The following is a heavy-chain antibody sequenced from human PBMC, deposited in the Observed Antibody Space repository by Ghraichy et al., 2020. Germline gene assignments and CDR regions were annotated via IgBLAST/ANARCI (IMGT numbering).Heavy chain of an antibody. J-gene: IGHJ3*02. V-gene: IGHV4-4*09. CDR2: IYTSGST. CDR1: GGSISSYY. Sequence: ETLSLTCTVSGGSISSYYWSWIRQPPGKGLEWIGYIYTSGSTNYNPSLKSRVTISVDTSKNQFSLKLSSVTAADTAVYYCARHYDSSGGDAFDIWGQGTMVTVSS. D-gene: IGHD3-22*01. CDR3: ARHYDSSGGDAFDI.